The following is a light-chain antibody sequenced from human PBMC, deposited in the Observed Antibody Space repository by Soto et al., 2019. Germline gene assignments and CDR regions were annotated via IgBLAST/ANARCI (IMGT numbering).Light chain of an antibody. CDR2: EES. Sequence: DIHLTQSPAFLSASVRDRVTITCRPSQAVPNNMAWYQQKPGKPPKLLIYEESTLHSGVPSRFSGCKSGTQFTLTIDSLQPEDFATYYCQQVNSYPLTFGGGTKVDIK. V-gene: IGKV1-9*01. J-gene: IGKJ4*01. CDR1: QAVPNN. CDR3: QQVNSYPLT.